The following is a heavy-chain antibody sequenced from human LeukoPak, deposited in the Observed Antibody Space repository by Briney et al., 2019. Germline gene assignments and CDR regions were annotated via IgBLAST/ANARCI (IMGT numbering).Heavy chain of an antibody. J-gene: IGHJ4*02. D-gene: IGHD2/OR15-2a*01. CDR3: ARVSFCPRCHFDY. V-gene: IGHV3-74*03. CDR1: GFSFSSYW. CDR2: ISPDGSSA. Sequence: PGGSLRLSCAASGFSFSSYWMHWVRQAPGEGLVWVGRISPDGSSALSADSVRGRFTISRDNADNTLYLQLNSLRAEDTAVYYCARVSFCPRCHFDYWGQGTLVTVSS.